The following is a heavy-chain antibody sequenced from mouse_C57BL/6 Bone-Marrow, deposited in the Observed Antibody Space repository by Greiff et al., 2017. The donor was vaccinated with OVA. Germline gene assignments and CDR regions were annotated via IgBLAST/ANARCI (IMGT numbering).Heavy chain of an antibody. Sequence: QVQLQQSGPELVKPGASVKISCKASGYAFSSSWMNWVKQRPGKGLEWIGRIYPGDGDTNYNGKFKGKDTLTADKSSSTAYMQLSSLTSEDAGVYFCARRRGFAYWGQGTLVTVSA. CDR3: ARRRGFAY. J-gene: IGHJ3*01. CDR1: GYAFSSSW. V-gene: IGHV1-82*01. CDR2: IYPGDGDT.